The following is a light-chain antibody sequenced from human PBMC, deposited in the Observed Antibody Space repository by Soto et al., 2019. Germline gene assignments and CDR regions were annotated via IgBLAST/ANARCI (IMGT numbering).Light chain of an antibody. V-gene: IGKV3D-15*01. J-gene: IGKJ5*01. CDR3: HHYHNWPMT. Sequence: ETVMTQSPGTLSVSPGERVTLSCTASQSVSSDLAWYQQKPGQAPRLLIYGASNRATGIPARFSGSGSGTDFTLTISNLQSEDFAVYYCHHYHNWPMTFGQGTRLEIK. CDR2: GAS. CDR1: QSVSSD.